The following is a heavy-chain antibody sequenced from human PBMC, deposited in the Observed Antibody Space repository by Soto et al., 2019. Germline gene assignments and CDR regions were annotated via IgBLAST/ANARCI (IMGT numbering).Heavy chain of an antibody. J-gene: IGHJ4*01. CDR3: ARDPSPYTSGWYGIDF. D-gene: IGHD6-19*01. V-gene: IGHV3-30-3*01. Sequence: PGRSLRLSCTASGFLFSAYAMLWVRQAPGKGLEWVAAMSYDGTNTYYADSLKGRFTISRDNSKNTLFLQMSSLTADDSAVYYCARDPSPYTSGWYGIDFWGLGTLVTVSS. CDR1: GFLFSAYA. CDR2: MSYDGTNT.